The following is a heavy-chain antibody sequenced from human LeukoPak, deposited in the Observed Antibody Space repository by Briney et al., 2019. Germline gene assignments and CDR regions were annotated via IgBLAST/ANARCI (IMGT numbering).Heavy chain of an antibody. J-gene: IGHJ4*02. V-gene: IGHV3-21*04. CDR2: ISSSSSYI. CDR3: ASSIRPRSFDY. Sequence: GGSLRLSCAASGFTFSSYSMNWVRQAPGKGLEWVSSISSSSSYIYYADSVKGRFTISRDNAKNSLYLQMNSLRAADTAVYYCASSIRPRSFDYWGQGTLVTVSS. CDR1: GFTFSSYS.